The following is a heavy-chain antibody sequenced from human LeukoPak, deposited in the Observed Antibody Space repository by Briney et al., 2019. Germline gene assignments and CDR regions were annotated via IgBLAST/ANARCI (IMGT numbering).Heavy chain of an antibody. V-gene: IGHV4-34*01. CDR2: INHSGST. CDR1: GGSFSGYY. D-gene: IGHD5-18*01. CDR3: ARGGDTAMVNDY. Sequence: PSETLSLTCAVYGGSFSGYYWSWIRQPPGKGLEWIGEINHSGSTNYNPSLKSRVTISVDTSKNQFSLKLSSVTAADTAVCYCARGGDTAMVNDYWGQGTLVTVSS. J-gene: IGHJ4*02.